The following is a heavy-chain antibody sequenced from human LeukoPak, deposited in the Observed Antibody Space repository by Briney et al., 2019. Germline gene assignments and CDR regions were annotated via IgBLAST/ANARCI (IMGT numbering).Heavy chain of an antibody. Sequence: GGSLRLSCAASGFTFSNAWMSWVRQAPGKGLEWVGRIKSKTDGGATHYAAPVKGRFTISRDDSKNTLYLQMNSLKTEDTAVYYCARDDRGSYSTNAIDYWGQGTLVTVSS. CDR2: IKSKTDGGAT. CDR1: GFTFSNAW. D-gene: IGHD1-26*01. CDR3: ARDDRGSYSTNAIDY. V-gene: IGHV3-15*01. J-gene: IGHJ4*02.